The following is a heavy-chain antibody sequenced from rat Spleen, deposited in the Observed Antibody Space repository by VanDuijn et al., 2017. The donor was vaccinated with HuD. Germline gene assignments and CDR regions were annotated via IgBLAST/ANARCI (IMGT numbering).Heavy chain of an antibody. Sequence: QVQLKESGPGLVQPSQTLSLTCTVSGFSLTSYHVSWVRQPPGQSPVWLGTIWAGGGTNYNSAVQSRLSISRDTSKSQVFLKMNSLQPEDTGTYYCAREGITKSLDYWGQGVMVTVSS. J-gene: IGHJ2*01. CDR2: IWAGGGT. D-gene: IGHD1-4*01. V-gene: IGHV2-72*01. CDR3: AREGITKSLDY. CDR1: GFSLTSYH.